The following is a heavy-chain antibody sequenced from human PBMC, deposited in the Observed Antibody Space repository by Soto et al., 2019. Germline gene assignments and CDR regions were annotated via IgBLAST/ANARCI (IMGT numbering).Heavy chain of an antibody. D-gene: IGHD3-10*01. V-gene: IGHV4-30-2*01. Sequence: SETLSLTCAVSGGSISSGGYSWSWIRQPPGKGLEWIGYIYHSGSTYYNPSLKSRVTISVDTSKNQFSLKLSSVTAADTAVYYRARVSGIYYYGMEVWGQGTTVTVSS. CDR1: GGSISSGGYS. CDR2: IYHSGST. CDR3: ARVSGIYYYGMEV. J-gene: IGHJ6*02.